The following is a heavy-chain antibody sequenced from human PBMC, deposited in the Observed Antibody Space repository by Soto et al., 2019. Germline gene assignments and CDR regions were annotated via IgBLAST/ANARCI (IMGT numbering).Heavy chain of an antibody. CDR2: IIPIFGTA. J-gene: IGHJ6*02. V-gene: IGHV1-69*13. Sequence: ASVKVSCKASGGTFSSYAISWVRQAPGQGLEWMGGIIPIFGTANYAQKFQGRVTITADESTSTAYMELSSLRSEDTAVYYCARDLAAAAALQDYYYYGMDVWGQGTTVTVSS. D-gene: IGHD6-13*01. CDR3: ARDLAAAAALQDYYYYGMDV. CDR1: GGTFSSYA.